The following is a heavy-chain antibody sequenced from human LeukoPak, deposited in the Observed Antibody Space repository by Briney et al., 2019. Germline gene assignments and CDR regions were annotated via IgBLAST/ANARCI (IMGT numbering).Heavy chain of an antibody. Sequence: IYTSGSTNYTPSLKSRVTMSVDTSKNQFSLKLSSVTAADTAVYYCARDRMVRGVIFGGYYYGMDVWGQGTTVTVSS. V-gene: IGHV4-4*07. CDR2: IYTSGST. J-gene: IGHJ6*02. CDR3: ARDRMVRGVIFGGYYYGMDV. D-gene: IGHD3-10*01.